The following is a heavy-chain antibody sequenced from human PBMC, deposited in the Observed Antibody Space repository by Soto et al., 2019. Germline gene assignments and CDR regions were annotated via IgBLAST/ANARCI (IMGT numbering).Heavy chain of an antibody. CDR3: AKDLAAADY. CDR2: FNPMSGRT. CDR1: GYIFINYY. D-gene: IGHD6-13*01. J-gene: IGHJ4*02. Sequence: ASVKVSCKTSGYIFINYYIHWVRQAPGQGLEWVALFNPMSGRTNYAQKLQGRDTVTRDTSTSTVYMEMSSQISEDTAEYYCAKDLAAADYWVQGTLVTVSS. V-gene: IGHV1-46*04.